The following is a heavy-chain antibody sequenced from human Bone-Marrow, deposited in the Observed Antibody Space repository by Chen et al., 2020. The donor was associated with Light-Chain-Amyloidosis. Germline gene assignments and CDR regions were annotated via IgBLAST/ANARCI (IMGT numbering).Heavy chain of an antibody. CDR2: IYPDDSDA. D-gene: IGHD5-12*01. J-gene: IGHJ4*02. CDR3: ARRRDGYNFDY. Sequence: GQSEPEVKKPGESLKISCKGSGYTFPNYWIGWVRQMPGKGLEWMGVIYPDDSDARYSPSFEGQVTISADKSITTAYLQWRSLKASDTAMYYCARRRDGYNFDYWGQGTLVTVSS. CDR1: GYTFPNYW. V-gene: IGHV5-51*01.